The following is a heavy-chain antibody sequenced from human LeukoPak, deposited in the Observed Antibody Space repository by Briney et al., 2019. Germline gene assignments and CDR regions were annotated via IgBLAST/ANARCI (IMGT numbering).Heavy chain of an antibody. CDR1: GHTLTVHY. V-gene: IGHV1-2*02. CDR2: ITLHSGDT. CDR3: ARGSGVVPAAMLLDY. Sequence: ASVKVSCKASGHTLTVHYIHWVRQGPGQGLEWLGWITLHSGDTHYAQKFQGRVTMTRDTSISTAYMELSRLRSDDTAVYYCARGSGVVPAAMLLDYWGQGTLVTVSS. J-gene: IGHJ4*02. D-gene: IGHD2-2*01.